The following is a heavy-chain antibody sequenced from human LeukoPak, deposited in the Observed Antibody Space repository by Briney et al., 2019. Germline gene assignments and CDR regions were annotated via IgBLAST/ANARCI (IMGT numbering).Heavy chain of an antibody. J-gene: IGHJ5*02. D-gene: IGHD2-21*02. Sequence: SETLSLTCAVYGGSFSGYYWSWIRQPPGKGLEWIGEINHSGSTNYNPSLKSRVTISVDTSKNQFSLKLSSVTAADTAVYYCARGVPAIVVVTARNWFDPWGQGTLVTVS. CDR3: ARGVPAIVVVTARNWFDP. V-gene: IGHV4-34*01. CDR2: INHSGST. CDR1: GGSFSGYY.